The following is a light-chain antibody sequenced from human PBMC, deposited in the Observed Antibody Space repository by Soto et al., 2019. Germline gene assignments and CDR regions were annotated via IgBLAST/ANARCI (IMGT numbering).Light chain of an antibody. CDR3: QQYGTSPPT. V-gene: IGKV3-20*01. CDR1: QTVSGSY. CDR2: GTT. J-gene: IGKJ4*01. Sequence: EIVLTQSPGTVSLSPGETASLSCRASQTVSGSYLAWYQQKPGQAPRLLIYGTTSRATGVPDRFSGGGSGTAFTLTICGLEPEDFALYNCQQYGTSPPTLGGGTKVEIK.